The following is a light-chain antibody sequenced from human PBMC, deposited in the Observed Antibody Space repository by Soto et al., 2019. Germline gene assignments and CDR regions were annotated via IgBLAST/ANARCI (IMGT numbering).Light chain of an antibody. V-gene: IGKV1-39*01. J-gene: IGKJ5*01. Sequence: DIQMTQSPSSLSASVGARVPITCRASQSISTYLNWYQQKPGKAPKLLIYGASSLQSGVPSRFSGSVSGTAFTLTISSLQPEDFATYYCQQSYSSPITFGQGTRLEIK. CDR1: QSISTY. CDR3: QQSYSSPIT. CDR2: GAS.